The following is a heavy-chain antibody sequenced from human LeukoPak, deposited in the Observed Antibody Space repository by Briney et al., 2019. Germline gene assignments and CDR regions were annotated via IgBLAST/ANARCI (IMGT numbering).Heavy chain of an antibody. CDR2: IHHSGTT. Sequence: SETLSLTCAVYGGSFSDSYWTWIRQRPGKGLEWIGEIHHSGTTNFNPSRQSRVSISVDTAKNQFFLRVASMTAADTALYYCARGRKVSGVRRINWARHENYFFYYIDVWGKGTSVSVSS. CDR1: GGSFSDSY. D-gene: IGHD1-14*01. CDR3: ARGRKVSGVRRINWARHENYFFYYIDV. J-gene: IGHJ6*03. V-gene: IGHV4-34*01.